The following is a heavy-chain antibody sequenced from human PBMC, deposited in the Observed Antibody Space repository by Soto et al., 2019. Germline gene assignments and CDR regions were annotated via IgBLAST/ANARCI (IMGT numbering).Heavy chain of an antibody. CDR1: GFTFSNYW. J-gene: IGHJ4*02. V-gene: IGHV3-74*01. D-gene: IGHD6-13*01. CDR2: INSDGTRT. Sequence: PGGPLRLSCAASGFTFSNYWMHWVRQAPGKGLVSVSRINSDGTRTSYADSVKGRFTISRDNAKNTLYLQMNSLRAEDTAVYYCARAYSSTDYWGQGTLVTVSS. CDR3: ARAYSSTDY.